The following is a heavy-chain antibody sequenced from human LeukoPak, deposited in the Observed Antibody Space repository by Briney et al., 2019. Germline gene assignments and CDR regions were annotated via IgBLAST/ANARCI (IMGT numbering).Heavy chain of an antibody. CDR2: ISGSGGST. D-gene: IGHD2-2*01. V-gene: IGHV3-23*01. J-gene: IGHJ4*02. CDR1: GFTFSNYA. CDR3: AKKSVRPD. Sequence: PGGSLRLSCAASGFTFSNYAMIWVRQAPGKGLEWVSVISGSGGSTYYADSVKGRFTISRDNSKNTLFLQMNSLRAEDTAVYYSAKKSVRPDWGQGTLVTVSS.